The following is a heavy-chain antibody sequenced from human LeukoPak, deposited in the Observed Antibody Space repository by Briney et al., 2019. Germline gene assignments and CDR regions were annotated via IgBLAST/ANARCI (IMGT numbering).Heavy chain of an antibody. V-gene: IGHV3-23*01. CDR1: GFTFSSSA. CDR2: ISNNGGYT. CDR3: ARDYYGSGSYYFDY. J-gene: IGHJ4*02. Sequence: GGSLRLSCAASGFTFSSSAMSWVRQAPGKGLEWVSAISNNGGYTYYADSVQGRFTISRDNSKSTLCLQMNSLRAEDTAVYYCARDYYGSGSYYFDYWGQGTLVTVSS. D-gene: IGHD3-10*01.